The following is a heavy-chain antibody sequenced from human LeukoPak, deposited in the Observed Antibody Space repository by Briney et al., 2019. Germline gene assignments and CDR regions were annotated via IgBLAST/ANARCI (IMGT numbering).Heavy chain of an antibody. J-gene: IGHJ5*02. CDR2: ISGSGGST. V-gene: IGHV3-23*01. D-gene: IGHD4-4*01. Sequence: GGSLRLSCAASGFTFSSYAMSWVRQAPGKGLEWVSAISGSGGSTYYADSVKGRFTISRDNSKNTLYLQMNSLRAEDTAVYYCAKDPSAYSNYDWFDPWGQGTLSPSPQ. CDR1: GFTFSSYA. CDR3: AKDPSAYSNYDWFDP.